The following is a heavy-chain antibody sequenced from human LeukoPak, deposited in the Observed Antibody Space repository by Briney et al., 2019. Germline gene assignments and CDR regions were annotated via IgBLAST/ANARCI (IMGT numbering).Heavy chain of an antibody. CDR1: GFTFSSYG. CDR2: IRYDGSNK. V-gene: IGHV3-30*02. CDR3: AKEPAASYYYYYYMDV. D-gene: IGHD2-2*01. J-gene: IGHJ6*03. Sequence: GGSLRLSCAASGFTFSSYGMHWVRQPPGKELEWVAFIRYDGSNKYYADSVKGRFTVSRDNSKNTLYLQMNSLRAEDTAVYYCAKEPAASYYYYYYMDVWGKGTTVTISS.